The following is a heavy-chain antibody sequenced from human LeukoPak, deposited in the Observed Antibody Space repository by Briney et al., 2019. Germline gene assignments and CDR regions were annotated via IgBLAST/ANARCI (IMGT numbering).Heavy chain of an antibody. Sequence: ASVKVSCKASGYTFTGYYMHWVRQAPGQGLEWMGIIYPGDSDTRYSPSFQGQVTISADKSIITAYLQWSSLKASDTSMYYCARSASSGYPYYFDYWGQGTLVTVSS. J-gene: IGHJ4*02. CDR2: IYPGDSDT. CDR1: GYTFTGYY. D-gene: IGHD3-22*01. V-gene: IGHV5-51*01. CDR3: ARSASSGYPYYFDY.